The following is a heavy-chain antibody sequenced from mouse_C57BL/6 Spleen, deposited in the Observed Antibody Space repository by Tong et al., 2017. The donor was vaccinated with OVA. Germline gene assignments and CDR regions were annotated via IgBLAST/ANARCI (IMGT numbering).Heavy chain of an antibody. CDR1: GFTFSDYY. V-gene: IGHV5-4*02. Sequence: EVQLQESGGGLVKPGGSLKLSCAASGFTFSDYYMYWVRQTPEKRLEWVATISDGGSYTYYPDSVKGRFTISRDNAKNNRYLQMSSLKSEDTAMYYCARDSSGYVGFAYWGQGTLVTVSA. CDR2: ISDGGSYT. CDR3: ARDSSGYVGFAY. J-gene: IGHJ3*01. D-gene: IGHD3-1*01.